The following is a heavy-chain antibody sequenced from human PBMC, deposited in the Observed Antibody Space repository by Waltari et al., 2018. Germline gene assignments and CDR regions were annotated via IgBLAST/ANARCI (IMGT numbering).Heavy chain of an antibody. CDR1: GYTFTSYG. Sequence: SCKASGYTFTSYGISWVRQAPGQGLEWMGWISAYNGNTNYAQKLQGRVTMTTDTSTSTAYMELRSLRSDDTAVYYCARYGDYRGVGFYYYYGMDVWGQGTTVIVSS. CDR2: ISAYNGNT. V-gene: IGHV1-18*01. CDR3: ARYGDYRGVGFYYYYGMDV. D-gene: IGHD4-17*01. J-gene: IGHJ6*02.